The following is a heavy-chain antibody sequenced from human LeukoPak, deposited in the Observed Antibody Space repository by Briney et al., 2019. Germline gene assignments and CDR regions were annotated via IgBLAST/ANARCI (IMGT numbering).Heavy chain of an antibody. CDR2: TSYDGSNK. Sequence: PGGSLRLSCAASGFTFSSYAMHWVRQAPGKGLEWVAVTSYDGSNKYYADSVKGRFTISRDNSKNTLYLQMNSLRAEDTAVYYCARENSAGKLDAFDIWGQGTMVTVSS. V-gene: IGHV3-30-3*01. J-gene: IGHJ3*02. CDR3: ARENSAGKLDAFDI. CDR1: GFTFSSYA. D-gene: IGHD2/OR15-2a*01.